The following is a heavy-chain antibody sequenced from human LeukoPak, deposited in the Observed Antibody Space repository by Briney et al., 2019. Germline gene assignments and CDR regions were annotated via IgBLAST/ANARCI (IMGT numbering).Heavy chain of an antibody. J-gene: IGHJ4*02. Sequence: GGSLRLSCAASGFTFSTYAMTWVRQAPGRGLEWVSAISGSGTTTYYADSVEGRFTISRDNSKNTLYLQMNSLRAEDTAVYYCAIEDVLRYFDWLLVYWGQGTLVTVSS. CDR3: AIEDVLRYFDWLLVY. CDR1: GFTFSTYA. D-gene: IGHD3-9*01. CDR2: ISGSGTTT. V-gene: IGHV3-23*01.